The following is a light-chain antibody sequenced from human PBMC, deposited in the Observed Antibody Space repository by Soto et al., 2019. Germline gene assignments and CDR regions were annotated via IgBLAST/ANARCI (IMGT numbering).Light chain of an antibody. Sequence: DIQMTQSPSYLSASVGDRVTITCRASQSISTYLNWYQQKPGKAPKLLIYAASSLQSGVPSSFSGSGSGLEFTLTVNSLRAEDFATYYCQQSDTSPTAFGEGTRVEI. V-gene: IGKV1-39*01. CDR2: AAS. CDR1: QSISTY. CDR3: QQSDTSPTA. J-gene: IGKJ5*01.